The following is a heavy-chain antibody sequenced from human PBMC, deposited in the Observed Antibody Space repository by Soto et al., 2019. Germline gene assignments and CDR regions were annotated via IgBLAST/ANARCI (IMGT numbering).Heavy chain of an antibody. J-gene: IGHJ4*02. CDR3: ARGGVSTRTFDY. CDR1: GYNFAGYW. V-gene: IGHV5-51*01. CDR2: IYPSDSDT. Sequence: PGESLKISCKGSGYNFAGYWIAWVRQMPGKGLELMGIIYPSDSDTRYRPSFQGQVTISADKSISSAYLQWSSLRASDTAMYYCARGGVSTRTFDYWGQGTPITVSS. D-gene: IGHD3-3*01.